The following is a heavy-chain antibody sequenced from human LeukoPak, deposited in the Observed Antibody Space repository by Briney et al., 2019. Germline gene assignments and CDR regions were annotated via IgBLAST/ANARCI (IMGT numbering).Heavy chain of an antibody. CDR1: GFTVSSSY. V-gene: IGHV3-66*02. CDR2: IYSSAIT. J-gene: IGHJ6*03. D-gene: IGHD3-10*01. CDR3: ARGEYYYYYYMDV. Sequence: PGGSLRLSCAASGFTVSSSYMSRVRQAPGKGLEWVSVIYSSAITYYADSVKGRFTISRDNSKNTLYLQMNSLRAEDTAVYYCARGEYYYYYYMDVWGKGTTVTVSS.